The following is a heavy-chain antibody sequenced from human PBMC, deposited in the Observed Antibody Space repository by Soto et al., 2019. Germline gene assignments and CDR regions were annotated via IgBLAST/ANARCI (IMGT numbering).Heavy chain of an antibody. J-gene: IGHJ6*02. Sequence: SETLSLTCTVSPDSITSSGYYWGWIRQTPGKGLEWIGSTYYNGTTYYNPSLKSRVFISVDTSKDQFSLRLKSVTVADTATFYCVRHEVAVSGAYNMDVWGRGTTVTVSS. CDR1: PDSITSSGYY. CDR2: TYYNGTT. CDR3: VRHEVAVSGAYNMDV. D-gene: IGHD3-22*01. V-gene: IGHV4-39*01.